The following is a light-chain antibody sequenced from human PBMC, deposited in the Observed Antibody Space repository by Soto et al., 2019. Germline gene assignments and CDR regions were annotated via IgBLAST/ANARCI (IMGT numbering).Light chain of an antibody. V-gene: IGKV3-20*01. CDR3: QQYVSSPT. J-gene: IGKJ1*01. CDR1: QSVSSY. CDR2: GAS. Sequence: EIVLTQSPATLSLSPGERATLSCRASQSVSSYLAWYQQKPGQAPRLLIYGASSRATGIPDRFSGSGSGTDFTLTISRLEPEDFAVYYCQQYVSSPTFGQGTKVDIK.